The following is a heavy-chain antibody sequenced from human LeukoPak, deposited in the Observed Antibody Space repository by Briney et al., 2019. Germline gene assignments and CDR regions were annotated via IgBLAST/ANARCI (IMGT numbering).Heavy chain of an antibody. CDR2: ISAYNGDT. Sequence: ASVKVSCKTSGYIFAHNGISWVRQAPGQGPEWMGWISAYNGDTNYAQNFQGRVTMTRDTSTSTVYMELRSLRSDDTAVYYCARDRTPRIAVAYYRREHAFDIWGQGTMVTVSS. CDR3: ARDRTPRIAVAYYRREHAFDI. CDR1: GYIFAHNG. J-gene: IGHJ3*02. D-gene: IGHD6-19*01. V-gene: IGHV1-18*01.